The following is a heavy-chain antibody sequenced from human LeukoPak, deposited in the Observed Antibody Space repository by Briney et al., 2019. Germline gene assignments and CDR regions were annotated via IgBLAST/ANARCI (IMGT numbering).Heavy chain of an antibody. J-gene: IGHJ4*02. Sequence: SETLSLTCTVSGGSISSYYWSWIRHPPGKGLEWIGFIYYGGSTNYNPSLKSRVTISVDRSKNQFSLKLSSVTAADTAVYYCARHHCSAGSCYRLFDYWGPGTLVTVSS. V-gene: IGHV4-59*08. CDR1: GGSISSYY. CDR2: IYYGGST. D-gene: IGHD2-15*01. CDR3: ARHHCSAGSCYRLFDY.